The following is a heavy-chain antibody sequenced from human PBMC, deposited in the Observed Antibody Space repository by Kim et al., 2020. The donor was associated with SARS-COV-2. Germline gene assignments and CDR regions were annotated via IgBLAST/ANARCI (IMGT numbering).Heavy chain of an antibody. V-gene: IGHV3-23*01. CDR1: GFTFSSYA. CDR2: ISGSGGRT. J-gene: IGHJ4*02. D-gene: IGHD3-10*01. Sequence: GGSLRLSCAASGFTFSSYAMSWVRQAPGKGLEWVSAISGSGGRTSYADSVKGRFTISRDNSKNTLYLQMISLRAEDTAVYYCAKDTGYYGSGKNPWDYWGQGTLVTVSS. CDR3: AKDTGYYGSGKNPWDY.